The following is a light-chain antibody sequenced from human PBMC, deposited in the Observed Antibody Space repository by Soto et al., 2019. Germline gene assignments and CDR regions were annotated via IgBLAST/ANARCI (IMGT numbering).Light chain of an antibody. Sequence: EIHLTQSPSYMSVSVGDRATLSCRASQDISTWLAWYQQKPGKAPNLLIYAASTWQSGVPSRFSGSGSGTDFILTIYSLQPQDSATYFCQQTNSFPLTFGGGTKVDIK. CDR2: AAS. V-gene: IGKV1-12*01. CDR1: QDISTW. CDR3: QQTNSFPLT. J-gene: IGKJ4*01.